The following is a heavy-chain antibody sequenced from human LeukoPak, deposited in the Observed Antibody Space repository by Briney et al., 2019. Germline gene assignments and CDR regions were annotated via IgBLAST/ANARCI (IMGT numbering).Heavy chain of an antibody. J-gene: IGHJ4*02. CDR1: GYTFTSYG. CDR3: ARGFPPRRNYDSSGYYSYXXDY. D-gene: IGHD3-22*01. Sequence: GASVKVSCKASGYTFTSYGLTWVRQAPGQGLEWMGWISAYNGHTKYPQKLQGRVTMTTDTSTSTAYMELRSLRSDDTAVYYCARGFPPRRNYDSSGYYSYXXDYXXXGTXVTVSS. V-gene: IGHV1-18*01. CDR2: ISAYNGHT.